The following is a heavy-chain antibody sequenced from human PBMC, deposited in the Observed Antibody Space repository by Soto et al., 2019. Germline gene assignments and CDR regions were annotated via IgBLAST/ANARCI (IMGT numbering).Heavy chain of an antibody. CDR1: GGSISSSNW. D-gene: IGHD6-6*01. J-gene: IGHJ6*02. V-gene: IGHV4-4*02. CDR2: IYHSGST. CDR3: ARLPSLSYYYYGLDV. Sequence: SETLSLTCAVSGGSISSSNWWSWVRQPPGKGLEWIGEIYHSGSTNYNPSLKSRVTISVDKSKNQFSLKLSSVTAADTAVYYCARLPSLSYYYYGLDVWGQGTTVTVSS.